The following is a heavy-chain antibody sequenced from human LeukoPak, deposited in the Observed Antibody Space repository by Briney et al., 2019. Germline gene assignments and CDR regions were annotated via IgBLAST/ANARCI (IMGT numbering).Heavy chain of an antibody. J-gene: IGHJ2*01. CDR3: ARGPWLLPYYWYFDL. CDR2: SYYSGTT. D-gene: IGHD3-22*01. Sequence: SETLSLTCTVSGGSISSYYWSWIRQPPGKGLEWLGYSYYSGTTDYNPSLKSRLTISVDTSKNQFSLKLSSVTAADTAVYYCARGPWLLPYYWYFDLWGRGTLVTVSS. V-gene: IGHV4-59*08. CDR1: GGSISSYY.